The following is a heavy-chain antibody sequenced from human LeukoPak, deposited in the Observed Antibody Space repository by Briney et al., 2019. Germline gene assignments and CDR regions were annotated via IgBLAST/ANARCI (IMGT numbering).Heavy chain of an antibody. J-gene: IGHJ4*02. V-gene: IGHV3-7*01. D-gene: IGHD3-22*01. CDR3: ARDGYYYDSSGYRY. CDR1: GFTSGDHA. Sequence: QPGRSLRLSCRTYGFTSGDHAMSWVRQAPGKGLEWVANIKQDGSEKYYVDSVKGRFTISRDNAKNSLYLQMNSLRAEDTAVYYCARDGYYYDSSGYRYWGQGTLVTVSS. CDR2: IKQDGSEK.